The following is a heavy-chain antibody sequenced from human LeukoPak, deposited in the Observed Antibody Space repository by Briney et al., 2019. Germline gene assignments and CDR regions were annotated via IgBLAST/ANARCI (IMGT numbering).Heavy chain of an antibody. CDR3: AKEPHSDYSDHTDSFDI. Sequence: GGSLRLSCSASGFTFRNYGMHWVRQAPGKGLVWVSRINGDGTSTDYADSVKGRFSISRDNAKNTLYLQMNSLRSEDTAVYYCAKEPHSDYSDHTDSFDIWGQGTMVTVSS. V-gene: IGHV3-74*01. CDR1: GFTFRNYG. D-gene: IGHD4-17*01. CDR2: INGDGTST. J-gene: IGHJ3*02.